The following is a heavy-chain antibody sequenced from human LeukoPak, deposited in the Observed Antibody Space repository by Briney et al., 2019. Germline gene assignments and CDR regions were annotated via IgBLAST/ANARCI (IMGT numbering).Heavy chain of an antibody. J-gene: IGHJ3*02. V-gene: IGHV4-59*11. CDR3: ARDLVTVTKGFDI. Sequence: PSETLSLTCAVSDDSFSSHYWTWIRQPPGKGLVWIGYISYIGSTNYNPSLKSRVTISIDTSKHQFSLKLSSVTAADTAVYYCARDLVTVTKGFDIWGQGTMVSVSS. CDR1: DDSFSSHY. D-gene: IGHD4-17*01. CDR2: ISYIGST.